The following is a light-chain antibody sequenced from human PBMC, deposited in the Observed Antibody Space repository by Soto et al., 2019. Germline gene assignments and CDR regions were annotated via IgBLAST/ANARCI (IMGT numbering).Light chain of an antibody. Sequence: EVVLTQSPATLSLSPRERATRSCRASQSVRTSLAWYQHKPGQAPRLVIYDASLRANGVPARFGGSGSGTDFTLTINSLEPEDFAVYYCQQRNVWPPITFGQGTRLEIK. CDR2: DAS. CDR3: QQRNVWPPIT. J-gene: IGKJ5*01. V-gene: IGKV3-11*01. CDR1: QSVRTS.